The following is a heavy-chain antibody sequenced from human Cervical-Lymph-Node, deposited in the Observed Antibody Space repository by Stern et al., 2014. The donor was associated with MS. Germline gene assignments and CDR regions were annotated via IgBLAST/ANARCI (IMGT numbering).Heavy chain of an antibody. CDR3: AREVYGDSRRFDS. V-gene: IGHV1-18*01. CDR2: VSTYNGNT. J-gene: IGHJ4*02. Sequence: VQLVESGPEVKKPGASVQVSCKASGYIFSSYGINWVRPAPGPGLAWMGWVSTYNGNTNYAQKFPERVPMTPARSTNTAYMELRSLRSDDTAVYYCAREVYGDSRRFDSWGQGTLVTVSS. CDR1: GYIFSSYG. D-gene: IGHD4-17*01.